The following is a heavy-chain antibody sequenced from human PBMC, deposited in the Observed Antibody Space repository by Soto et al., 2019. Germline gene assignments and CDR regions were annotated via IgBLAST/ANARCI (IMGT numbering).Heavy chain of an antibody. Sequence: EVQLVESGGGLVKPGGSLRLSCAASGFTLSNAWVIWVRQAPGKGLEWVGRIKNKIEGGTTDYAVPVKGRFTISRDDSKKMLYLQMNSRITEDTGVYYCAPNWNFDYGGQGTPVTVS. CDR3: APNWNFDY. CDR2: IKNKIEGGTT. V-gene: IGHV3-15*01. D-gene: IGHD2-8*01. CDR1: GFTLSNAW. J-gene: IGHJ4*02.